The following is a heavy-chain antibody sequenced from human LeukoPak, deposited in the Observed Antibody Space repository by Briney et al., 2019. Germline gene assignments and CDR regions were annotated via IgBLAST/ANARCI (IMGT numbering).Heavy chain of an antibody. CDR1: GGSISIGGYY. D-gene: IGHD2-2*01. CDR3: ARVDCSSTSCYSFDY. V-gene: IGHV4-31*03. Sequence: SQTLSLTCTVSGGSISIGGYYWSWIRQHPGKGLEWIGYIYYSGSTYYNPSLKSRVTISVDTSKNQFSLKLSSVTAADTAVYYCARVDCSSTSCYSFDYWGQGTLVTVSS. CDR2: IYYSGST. J-gene: IGHJ4*02.